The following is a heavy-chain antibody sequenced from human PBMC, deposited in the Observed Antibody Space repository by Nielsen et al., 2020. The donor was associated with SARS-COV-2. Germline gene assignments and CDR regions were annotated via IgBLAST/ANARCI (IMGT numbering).Heavy chain of an antibody. CDR3: ARVYYDSSGYLNYFDY. V-gene: IGHV3-20*01. CDR2: INWNGGGT. Sequence: GESLKISCAASGFTFDDYGMSWVRQAPGKGLEWVSGINWNGGGTGYADSVKGRFTISRDNAKNSLYLQMNSLRAEDTALYHCARVYYDSSGYLNYFDYWGQGTLVTVSS. J-gene: IGHJ4*02. D-gene: IGHD3-22*01. CDR1: GFTFDDYG.